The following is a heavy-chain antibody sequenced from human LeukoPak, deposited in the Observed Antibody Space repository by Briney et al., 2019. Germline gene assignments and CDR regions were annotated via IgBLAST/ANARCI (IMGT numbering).Heavy chain of an antibody. D-gene: IGHD3-9*01. Sequence: SETLSLTCAVYGGSFSGYYWSWIRQPPGKGLEWIGEINHSGSTNYNPSLKSRVTISVDTSKNQFSLKLSSVTAADTAVYYCARAKGYYDILTGYKYYFDYWGQGTLVTVSS. CDR2: INHSGST. V-gene: IGHV4-34*01. J-gene: IGHJ4*02. CDR1: GGSFSGYY. CDR3: ARAKGYYDILTGYKYYFDY.